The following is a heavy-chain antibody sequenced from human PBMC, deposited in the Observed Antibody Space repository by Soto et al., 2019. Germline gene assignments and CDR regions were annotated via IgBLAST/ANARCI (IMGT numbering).Heavy chain of an antibody. Sequence: GESLKISFKVSGYTFTSNGIAWVRQMPGKSLEWMGIIYPGDSDIRYSPSFEGRVTISADKSLSTAYLQLTSLKASDTAIYYCARSQALDNWGHGTLVTVSS. J-gene: IGHJ4*01. CDR3: ARSQALDN. CDR2: IYPGDSDI. CDR1: GYTFTSNG. V-gene: IGHV5-51*01.